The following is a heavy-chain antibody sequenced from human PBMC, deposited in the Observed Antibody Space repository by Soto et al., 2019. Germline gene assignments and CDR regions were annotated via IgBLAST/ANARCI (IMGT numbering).Heavy chain of an antibody. J-gene: IGHJ6*02. CDR3: AAVMTTVTTLDPYYYYGMDV. Sequence: SVKVSCKASGGTFSSYAISWVRQAPGQGLEWMGGVIPIFGTANYAQKFQGRVTITADESTSTAYMELSSLRSEDTAVYYCAAVMTTVTTLDPYYYYGMDVWGQGTTVTVSS. V-gene: IGHV1-69*13. D-gene: IGHD4-4*01. CDR2: VIPIFGTA. CDR1: GGTFSSYA.